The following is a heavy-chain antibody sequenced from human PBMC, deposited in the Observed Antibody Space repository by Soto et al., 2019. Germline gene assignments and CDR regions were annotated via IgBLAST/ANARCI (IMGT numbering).Heavy chain of an antibody. CDR1: GFSFSSYW. V-gene: IGHV3-7*03. Sequence: GFLRLSCAASGFSFSSYWMSWVRQAPGKGLELVANIKQDGSEKYYVDSVKGRFTISRDNAKNSLYLQMNRLRAEETAVYYCARESYDISTGYYEADYYYGMDVWGQGTTVTVSS. D-gene: IGHD3-9*01. J-gene: IGHJ6*02. CDR3: ARESYDISTGYYEADYYYGMDV. CDR2: IKQDGSEK.